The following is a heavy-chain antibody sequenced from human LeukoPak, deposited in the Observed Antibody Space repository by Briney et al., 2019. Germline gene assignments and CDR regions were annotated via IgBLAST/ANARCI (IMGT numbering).Heavy chain of an antibody. Sequence: ASVKVSCKASGYTFTGYYMHWVRQAPGQGLEWMGWINPNSGGTNYAQKFQGWVTMTRDTSISTAYMELSRLRSDDTAVYYCARDLSGYLPHYYMDVWGKGTTVTVSS. CDR3: ARDLSGYLPHYYMDV. CDR1: GYTFTGYY. D-gene: IGHD5-12*01. V-gene: IGHV1-2*04. CDR2: INPNSGGT. J-gene: IGHJ6*03.